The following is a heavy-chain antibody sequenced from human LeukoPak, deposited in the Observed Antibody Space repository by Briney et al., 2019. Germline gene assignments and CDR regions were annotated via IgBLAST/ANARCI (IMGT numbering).Heavy chain of an antibody. Sequence: SETLSLTCTVSGGSISSYYWSWIRQPPGKGLEWIGYIYYSGSTNYNPSLKSRVTISVDTSKNQFSLKLSSVTAADTAVYYCARQGYCSGGSCYWFDPWGQGTLVTVSS. CDR3: ARQGYCSGGSCYWFDP. D-gene: IGHD2-15*01. CDR2: IYYSGST. J-gene: IGHJ5*02. V-gene: IGHV4-59*01. CDR1: GGSISSYY.